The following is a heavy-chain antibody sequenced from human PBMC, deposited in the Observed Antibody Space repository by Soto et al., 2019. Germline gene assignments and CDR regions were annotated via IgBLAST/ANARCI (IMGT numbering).Heavy chain of an antibody. J-gene: IGHJ4*02. CDR3: ARVYYGAQSRYFDF. CDR1: GASIRSGGYF. Sequence: QVQLQESGPGLVKPSQTLSLTCSVSGASIRSGGYFWSWVRRLPGKGLEWLGYIYYSGNTHYNPSLQSRISMSVDNAKNQFSLELRSVTATDTAMYYCARVYYGAQSRYFDFWGQGTLVTVSS. CDR2: IYYSGNT. D-gene: IGHD3-10*01. V-gene: IGHV4-31*03.